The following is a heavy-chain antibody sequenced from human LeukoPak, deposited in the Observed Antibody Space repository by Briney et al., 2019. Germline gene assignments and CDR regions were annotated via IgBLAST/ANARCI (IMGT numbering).Heavy chain of an antibody. Sequence: GGSLRLSCAVSGFTFRSYWMSWVRQAPGKGLEWVANINREGNEKYYVDSVKGRFTISRDNAKNSLYLQMNSLRAEDTAVYYCAKIPVSYSSGWSNFDYWGQGTLVTVSS. CDR3: AKIPVSYSSGWSNFDY. V-gene: IGHV3-7*01. CDR2: INREGNEK. J-gene: IGHJ4*02. D-gene: IGHD3-22*01. CDR1: GFTFRSYW.